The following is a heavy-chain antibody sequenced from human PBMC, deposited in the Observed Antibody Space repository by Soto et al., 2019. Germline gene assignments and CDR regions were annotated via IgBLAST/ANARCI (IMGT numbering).Heavy chain of an antibody. CDR1: GFSLWNTRVG. V-gene: IGHV2-26*01. CDR3: GRIGPDYYDILTAQSVNFDY. D-gene: IGHD3-9*01. J-gene: IGHJ4*02. CDR2: IFSDEAK. Sequence: QVTLKESGPVLVKPTETLTLTCTVSGFSLWNTRVGVAWIRQPPGKALEWLAHIFSDEAKSYNTSLRSRLTISKDTSKXXXVXXMANMDPVDTGTYFCGRIGPDYYDILTAQSVNFDYWGQGTLVTVPS.